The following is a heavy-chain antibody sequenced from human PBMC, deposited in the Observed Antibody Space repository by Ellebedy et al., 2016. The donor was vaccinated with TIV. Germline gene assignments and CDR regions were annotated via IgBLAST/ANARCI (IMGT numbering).Heavy chain of an antibody. J-gene: IGHJ4*02. CDR3: ARNRYSFGVFDY. CDR2: INPTDGRT. V-gene: IGHV1-46*01. Sequence: AASVKVSCKASGYTFTDYYMDWVRQAPGQGLEWVGIINPTDGRTTYAQKFQGRVNITRDTSTSTVYMEVSNLRSEDTAVYYCARNRYSFGVFDYWGQGTLVTVSS. CDR1: GYTFTDYY. D-gene: IGHD5-18*01.